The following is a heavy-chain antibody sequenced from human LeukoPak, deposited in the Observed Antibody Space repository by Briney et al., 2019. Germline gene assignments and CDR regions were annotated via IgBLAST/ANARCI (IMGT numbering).Heavy chain of an antibody. CDR1: GFTFSNAW. Sequence: QTGGSLRLSCAASGFTFSNAWMSWVRQAPGKGLEWVGRIKSKTDGGTTDYAAPVKGRFTISRDDSKNTLYLQMNSLKTEDTAVYYCTTDPPLELELQTGWGQGTLVTASS. D-gene: IGHD1-7*01. CDR2: IKSKTDGGTT. J-gene: IGHJ4*02. CDR3: TTDPPLELELQTG. V-gene: IGHV3-15*01.